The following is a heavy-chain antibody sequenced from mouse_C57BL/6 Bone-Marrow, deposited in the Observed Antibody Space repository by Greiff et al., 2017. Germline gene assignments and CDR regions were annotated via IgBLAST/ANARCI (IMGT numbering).Heavy chain of an antibody. V-gene: IGHV1-55*01. J-gene: IGHJ2*01. CDR1: GYTFTSYW. Sequence: VQLQQSGAELVKPGASVKMSCKASGYTFTSYWITWVKQRPGQGLEWIGDIYPTSGRTNYNEKFKSKAILTVDTSSNTAYIQLSSLPSDDSAVFYCARTGPLGRSFDYWGQGTTLTVSS. CDR2: IYPTSGRT. CDR3: ARTGPLGRSFDY. D-gene: IGHD4-1*01.